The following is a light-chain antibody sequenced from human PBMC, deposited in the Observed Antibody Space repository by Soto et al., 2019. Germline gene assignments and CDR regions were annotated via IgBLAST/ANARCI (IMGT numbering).Light chain of an antibody. V-gene: IGKV3-20*01. CDR2: GAS. Sequence: EIVLRQSPGTLSLSPGERATLSCRASQSVSSSYLAWYQQRPGQAPRLLIYGASSRATGIPGRFSGSGSGTDFTLTISRLEPEDFAVYYCQQYGSSPPWTFGQGTKVDIK. CDR1: QSVSSSY. J-gene: IGKJ1*01. CDR3: QQYGSSPPWT.